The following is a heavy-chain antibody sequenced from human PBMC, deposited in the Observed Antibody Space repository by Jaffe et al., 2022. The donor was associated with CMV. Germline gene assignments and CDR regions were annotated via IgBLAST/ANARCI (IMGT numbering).Heavy chain of an antibody. J-gene: IGHJ6*03. CDR1: GGSISSYY. CDR2: IYYSGST. Sequence: QVQLQESGPGLVKPSETLSLTCTVSGGSISSYYWSWIRQPPGKGLEWIGYIYYSGSTNYNPSLKSRVTISVDTSKNQFSLKLSSVTAADTAVYYCARRKWFGELLANDYMDVWGKGTTVTVSS. CDR3: ARRKWFGELLANDYMDV. D-gene: IGHD3-10*01. V-gene: IGHV4-59*08.